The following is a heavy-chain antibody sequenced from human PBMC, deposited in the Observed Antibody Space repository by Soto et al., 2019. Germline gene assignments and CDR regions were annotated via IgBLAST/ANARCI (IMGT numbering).Heavy chain of an antibody. CDR3: TDMRGQWLPRD. CDR2: FYYSGTS. J-gene: IGHJ4*02. D-gene: IGHD6-19*01. V-gene: IGHV4-39*01. Sequence: SDPLSLTSKISGRVIRCSDYNWGWTRPPPGKGLEWIGNFYYSGTSYSYPSLKGRVTMSVDTSKNQFSMRLSSVTAADTAVYYCTDMRGQWLPRDWGRGIMVS. CDR1: GRVIRCSDYN.